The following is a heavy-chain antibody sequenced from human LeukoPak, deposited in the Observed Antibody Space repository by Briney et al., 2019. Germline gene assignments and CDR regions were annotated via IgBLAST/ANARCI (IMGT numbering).Heavy chain of an antibody. J-gene: IGHJ6*02. V-gene: IGHV3-33*01. CDR2: IWYDGSKT. CDR3: ARDTAATSGEPHIFYNGLDV. Sequence: GGSLRLSCTASGFTFNTYGMHWVRQAPGKGLEGVALIWYDGSKTNFADSVKGRFTISRDNSENTLYLQMNSLRAEDTAVYWCARDTAATSGEPHIFYNGLDVWGPGTTVTVAS. CDR1: GFTFNTYG. D-gene: IGHD4-17*01.